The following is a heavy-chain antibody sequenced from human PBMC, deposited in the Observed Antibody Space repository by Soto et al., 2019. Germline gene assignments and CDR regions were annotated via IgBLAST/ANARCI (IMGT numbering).Heavy chain of an antibody. CDR2: INAGYGNT. CDR3: ARDRWNDPDAFDI. CDR1: GYMFTSYA. Sequence: GASVKVSCKASGYMFTSYAMHWVRQAPGRRPEWMGWINAGYGNTKFSQNFQGRVTINRDTSASTVYTELSSLRAEDTAVYYCARDRWNDPDAFDIWGQGTMVTVSS. J-gene: IGHJ3*02. D-gene: IGHD1-1*01. V-gene: IGHV1-3*01.